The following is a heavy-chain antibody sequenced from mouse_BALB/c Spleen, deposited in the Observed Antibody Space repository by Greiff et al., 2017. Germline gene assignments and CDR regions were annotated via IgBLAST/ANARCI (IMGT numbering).Heavy chain of an antibody. V-gene: IGHV1S81*02. CDR1: GYTFTSYY. CDR2: INPSNGGT. Sequence: VQLQQPGAELVKPGASVKLSCKASGYTFTSYYMYWVKQRPGQGLEWIGEINPSNGGTNFNEKFKSKATLTVDKSSSTAYMQLSSLTSEDSAVYYCTRDGGHYAMDYWGQGTSVTVSS. J-gene: IGHJ4*01. D-gene: IGHD2-3*01. CDR3: TRDGGHYAMDY.